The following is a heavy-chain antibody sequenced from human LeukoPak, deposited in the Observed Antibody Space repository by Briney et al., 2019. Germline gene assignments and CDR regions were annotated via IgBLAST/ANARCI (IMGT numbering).Heavy chain of an antibody. CDR2: INWNGDST. J-gene: IGHJ4*02. CDR3: ARDLRVVITGSFDS. V-gene: IGHV3-20*04. D-gene: IGHD3-22*01. Sequence: GGSLRLSCAASGFTFSSYAINWVRQAPGKGLEWVSGINWNGDSTDYADSVKGRFTISRDNAKNSLYLQMNSLRAEDTALYYCARDLRVVITGSFDSWGQGTLVTVSS. CDR1: GFTFSSYA.